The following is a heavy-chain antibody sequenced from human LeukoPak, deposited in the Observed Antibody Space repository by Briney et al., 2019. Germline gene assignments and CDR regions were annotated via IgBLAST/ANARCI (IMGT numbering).Heavy chain of an antibody. CDR3: ARHPYSGSYHFDY. CDR2: INPNSGAT. J-gene: IGHJ4*02. D-gene: IGHD1-26*01. Sequence: ASVTVSCKASGYTFTAYNMDWVRQAPGQGLEWMGWINPNSGATNYAQKFQGRVTMTRDTSISTAYMELSRLTSDDTAVYYCARHPYSGSYHFDYWGQGTLVTVSS. V-gene: IGHV1-2*02. CDR1: GYTFTAYN.